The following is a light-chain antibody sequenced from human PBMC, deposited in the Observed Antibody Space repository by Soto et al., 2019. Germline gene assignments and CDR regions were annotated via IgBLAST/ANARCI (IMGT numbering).Light chain of an antibody. CDR1: QSVLYSSNNENY. CDR3: QQYYSTPFT. CDR2: WAS. J-gene: IGKJ3*01. Sequence: DIVMTQSPDSLAVSLGERATINCKSSQSVLYSSNNENYLAWYQQKPGQPPKLLIYWASTRESGVPDRFSGSGSGTDFTLTISSLQAEDVAVYYCQQYYSTPFTFGPGTKVYIK. V-gene: IGKV4-1*01.